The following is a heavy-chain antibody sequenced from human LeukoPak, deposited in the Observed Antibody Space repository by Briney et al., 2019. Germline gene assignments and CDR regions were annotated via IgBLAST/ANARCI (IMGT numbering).Heavy chain of an antibody. CDR1: GYTFTSYG. CDR2: ISAYNGNT. CDR3: ARVVGHYYDRSGYYGGVKGYFDC. Sequence: ASVKVSCKASGYTFTSYGISWVRQAPGQGLEWMGWISAYNGNTNYAQKLQGRVTMATDTSTSTAHMELRSLRSDDTAVYYCARVVGHYYDRSGYYGGVKGYFDCWGQGTLVTASS. D-gene: IGHD3-22*01. J-gene: IGHJ4*02. V-gene: IGHV1-18*01.